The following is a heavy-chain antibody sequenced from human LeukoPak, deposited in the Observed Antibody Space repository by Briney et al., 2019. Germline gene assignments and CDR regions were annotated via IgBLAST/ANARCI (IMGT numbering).Heavy chain of an antibody. CDR2: IYYSGST. V-gene: IGHV4-59*08. D-gene: IGHD5-12*01. CDR3: ARRGNGYGSDY. J-gene: IGHJ4*02. Sequence: SETLSLTCTVSGGSISSNYWSWIRQPPGKGLEWIGYIYYSGSTNYNPSLKSRVTISVDTSKNQFSLKLSSVTAADTAVYYCARRGNGYGSDYWGQGTLVTVSS. CDR1: GGSISSNY.